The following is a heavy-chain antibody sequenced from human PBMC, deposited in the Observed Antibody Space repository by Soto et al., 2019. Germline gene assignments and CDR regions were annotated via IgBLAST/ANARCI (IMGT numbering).Heavy chain of an antibody. V-gene: IGHV1-18*01. CDR3: AREMVRGVGSDY. J-gene: IGHJ4*02. D-gene: IGHD3-10*01. CDR1: GYTFTSYG. Sequence: QVQLVQSGAEVKKPGASVKVSCKASGYTFTSYGISWVRQAPGQGLEWMGWISTYNGNTNYAQKLQGRVTMTTDTSPRTAYMELRSLGSDDTAVFYSAREMVRGVGSDYWGQGTLVTVSS. CDR2: ISTYNGNT.